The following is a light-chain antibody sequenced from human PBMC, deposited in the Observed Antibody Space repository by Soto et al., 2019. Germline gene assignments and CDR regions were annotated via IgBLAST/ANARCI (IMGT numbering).Light chain of an antibody. J-gene: IGKJ1*01. CDR2: GAS. CDR3: QQYNNWPRT. Sequence: EIVLTQSPGTLSFSPGERATLSCRASQSVSSNYFAWYQQKPGQAPRLLIYGASTRATGIPARFSGSGSGTEFTLTISSLQSEDFAVYYCQQYNNWPRTFGQGTKVDI. V-gene: IGKV3-15*01. CDR1: QSVSSNY.